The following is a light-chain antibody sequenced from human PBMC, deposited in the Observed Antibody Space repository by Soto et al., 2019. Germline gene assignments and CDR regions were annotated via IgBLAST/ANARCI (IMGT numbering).Light chain of an antibody. J-gene: IGLJ1*01. CDR2: EVT. Sequence: SVLTHPPSASWSPGQSVTISCTGTSSDVGGYNYVSWYQQYPGKAPKLMIYEVTKRPSGVPDRFSGSKSGNTASLTVSGLQADDEADYYCTSYAGSNNYVFGTGTKVTVL. CDR1: SSDVGGYNY. CDR3: TSYAGSNNYV. V-gene: IGLV2-8*01.